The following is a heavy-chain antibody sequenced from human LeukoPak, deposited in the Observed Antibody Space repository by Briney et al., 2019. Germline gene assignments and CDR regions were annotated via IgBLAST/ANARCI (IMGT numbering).Heavy chain of an antibody. V-gene: IGHV3-74*01. CDR1: GFTFSTYW. Sequence: GGSLRLSCAASGFTFSTYWMHWVRQAPGKGLVWVSRINSDGSSTTYADSVKGRFTISRDNAKNTLYLQMNSLRDEDTAVFYCSRGSYRMDVWGQGTTVTVSS. CDR2: INSDGSST. CDR3: SRGSYRMDV. J-gene: IGHJ6*02.